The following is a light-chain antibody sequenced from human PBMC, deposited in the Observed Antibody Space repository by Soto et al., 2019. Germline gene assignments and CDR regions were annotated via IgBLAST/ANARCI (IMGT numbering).Light chain of an antibody. CDR1: QSVSSQ. CDR3: QQRSRWPPCT. Sequence: EIVLTQSPATLSLSPGERATLSCRASQSVSSQLTWYQQRPGQGPRLLIYNASSRATGIPARFTGSGSGTDFTITIGSLEPEDFAVYYCQQRSRWPPCTFGQGTKLEIK. J-gene: IGKJ2*02. CDR2: NAS. V-gene: IGKV3-11*01.